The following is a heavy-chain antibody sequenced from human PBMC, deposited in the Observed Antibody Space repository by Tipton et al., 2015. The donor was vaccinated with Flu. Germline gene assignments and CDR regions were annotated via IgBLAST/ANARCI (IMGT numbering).Heavy chain of an antibody. CDR1: GYTFTSYD. CDR2: MNPNSGNT. D-gene: IGHD3-10*01. V-gene: IGHV1-8*01. CDR3: GGGPPHVYGSGSSYFEF. Sequence: QMQLVQSGAEVKKPGASVKVSCKASGYTFTSYDINWVRQATGQGLEWMGWMNPNSGNTGYAQKFQGRVTMTRNTSISTAYMELSSPRSEDTAVYYCGGGPPHVYGSGSSYFEFWGQGTLVTVSS. J-gene: IGHJ4*02.